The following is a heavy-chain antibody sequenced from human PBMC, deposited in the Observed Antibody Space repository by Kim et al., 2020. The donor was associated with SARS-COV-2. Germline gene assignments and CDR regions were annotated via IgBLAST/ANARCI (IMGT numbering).Heavy chain of an antibody. Sequence: ASVKVSCKASGYTFTSYYMHWVRQAPGQGLEWMGMINPSGGSTSYAQKFQGRVTMTRDTYTSTVYMELSSLRSEDTAVYYCARAMVRGVKLSRVYYGMDVWGQGATVTVSS. V-gene: IGHV1-46*01. J-gene: IGHJ6*02. CDR1: GYTFTSYY. CDR3: ARAMVRGVKLSRVYYGMDV. D-gene: IGHD3-10*01. CDR2: INPSGGST.